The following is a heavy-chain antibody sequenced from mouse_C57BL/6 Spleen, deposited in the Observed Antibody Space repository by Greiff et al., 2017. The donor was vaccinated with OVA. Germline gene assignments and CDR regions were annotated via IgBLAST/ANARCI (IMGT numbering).Heavy chain of an antibody. CDR1: GFNIKEYY. CDR3: ARSWLLRGDAMDY. V-gene: IGHV14-2*01. D-gene: IGHD2-3*01. Sequence: EVKLMESGAELVKPGASVKLSCTASGFNIKEYYMNWVKQRTEQGLEWIGRIDTEDGETKYAPKFQGKATIKTDTSSNTVYLQLSSLNAEDTAVYYCARSWLLRGDAMDYWGQGTSVTVSS. CDR2: IDTEDGET. J-gene: IGHJ4*01.